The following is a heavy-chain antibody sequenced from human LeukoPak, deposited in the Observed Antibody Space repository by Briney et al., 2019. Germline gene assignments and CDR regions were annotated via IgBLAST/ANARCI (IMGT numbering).Heavy chain of an antibody. CDR2: ISAYNGNT. CDR1: GYTFTSYG. CDR3: AKASAIDY. J-gene: IGHJ4*02. V-gene: IGHV1-18*01. Sequence: ASVEVSCKASGYTFTSYGISWVRQAPGQGLEWMGWISAYNGNTNYAQKLQGRVTMTTDTSTSTAYMELRSLRPEDTAVYYCAKASAIDYWGQGTLVTVSS.